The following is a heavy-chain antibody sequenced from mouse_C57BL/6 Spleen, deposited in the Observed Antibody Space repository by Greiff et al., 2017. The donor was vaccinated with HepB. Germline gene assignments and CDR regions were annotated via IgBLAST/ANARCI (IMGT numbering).Heavy chain of an antibody. Sequence: VQLQQSGAELARPGASVKLSCKASGYTFTSYGISWVKQRTGQGLEWIGEIYPRSGNTYYNEKFKGKATLTADKSSSTAYMELRILTSEDSAVYFCARHEERGPAHLDYWGQGTSVTVSS. CDR3: ARHEERGPAHLDY. J-gene: IGHJ4*01. D-gene: IGHD3-2*02. CDR2: IYPRSGNT. CDR1: GYTFTSYG. V-gene: IGHV1-81*01.